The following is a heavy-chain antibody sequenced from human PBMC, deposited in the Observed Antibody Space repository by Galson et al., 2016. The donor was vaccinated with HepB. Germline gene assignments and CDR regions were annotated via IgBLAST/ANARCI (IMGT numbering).Heavy chain of an antibody. J-gene: IGHJ4*02. Sequence: LSLTCSVSGGSVSSSTYYWGWIRQPPGKGLEWMGSIYHSGTTYYNPSLKRRVALSMDTSKNQFSLSLCSLAATDTAVYYCARSYGGMVPRFLGDYWGQGILVTVSS. CDR2: IYHSGTT. D-gene: IGHD3-3*01. CDR3: ARSYGGMVPRFLGDY. V-gene: IGHV4-39*01. CDR1: GGSVSSSTYY.